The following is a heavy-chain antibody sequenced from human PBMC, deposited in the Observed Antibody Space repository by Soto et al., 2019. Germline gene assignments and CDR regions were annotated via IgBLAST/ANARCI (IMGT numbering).Heavy chain of an antibody. D-gene: IGHD3-10*01. CDR3: ARDTKWGSGRFNS. Sequence: GGSLRLSCVASGFTFSTSLMHWVRQAPGKGLVWVSRINSDGVSTNYADYADSVKGRFTISRDNAENTLYLQMNSLRAEDTAVYYCARDTKWGSGRFNSWGQGTRVTVSS. CDR2: INSDGVST. V-gene: IGHV3-74*01. CDR1: GFTFSTSL. J-gene: IGHJ5*01.